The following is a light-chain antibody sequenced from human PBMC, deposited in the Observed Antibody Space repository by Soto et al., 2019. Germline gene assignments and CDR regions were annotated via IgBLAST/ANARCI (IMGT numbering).Light chain of an antibody. J-gene: IGLJ1*01. CDR1: SSDIGTYDY. CDR2: EVS. Sequence: QSALTQPPSASGSLGQSVTISCTGTSSDIGTYDYVSWYQQHPGRAPKLIIFEVSKRPSGVPDRFSGSKSGNTASLIVSGLQPDDEAEYHCTSYTGDDFTFVFGTGTKVTVL. V-gene: IGLV2-8*01. CDR3: TSYTGDDFTFV.